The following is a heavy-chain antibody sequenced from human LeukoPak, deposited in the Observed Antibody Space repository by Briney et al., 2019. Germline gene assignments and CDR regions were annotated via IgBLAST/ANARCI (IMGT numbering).Heavy chain of an antibody. V-gene: IGHV4-31*03. D-gene: IGHD3-22*01. J-gene: IGHJ4*02. CDR3: AGSSYYYDSGGYYFEY. CDR2: IYYSGST. CDR1: GGSISSGGYY. Sequence: PSETLSLTCTVSGGSISSGGYYWSWIRQHPGKGLEWIGYIYYSGSTYYTPSLKSRVNISVDTSKNQFSLKLSSVTAADTAVYYCAGSSYYYDSGGYYFEYWGQGTLVTVSS.